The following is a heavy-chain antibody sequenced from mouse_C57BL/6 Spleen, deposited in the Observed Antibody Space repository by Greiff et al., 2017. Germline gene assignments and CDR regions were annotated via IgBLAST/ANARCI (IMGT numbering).Heavy chain of an antibody. D-gene: IGHD1-1*01. Sequence: VQLVESGAELARPGASVKLSCKASGYTFTSYGISWVKQRTGQGLEWIGEIYPRSGNTYYNEKFKGKATLTADKSSSTAYMELRSLTSEDSAVYFCARKATVVARYFDYWGQGTTLTVSS. J-gene: IGHJ2*01. CDR1: GYTFTSYG. CDR2: IYPRSGNT. V-gene: IGHV1-81*01. CDR3: ARKATVVARYFDY.